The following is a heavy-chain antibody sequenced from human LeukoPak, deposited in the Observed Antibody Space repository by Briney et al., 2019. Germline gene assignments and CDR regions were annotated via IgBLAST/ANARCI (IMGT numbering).Heavy chain of an antibody. CDR3: ARDLSDAFDI. CDR2: ITGTSSTI. V-gene: IGHV3-48*01. CDR1: GFTFSTYT. Sequence: GGSLRLSCAASGFTFSTYTMNWVRQAPGKGLEWVSYITGTSSTIYYADSVKGRFTISRDNAKNSLYLQMNSLRGEDTAVYYCARDLSDAFDIWGQGTMVTVSS. J-gene: IGHJ3*02.